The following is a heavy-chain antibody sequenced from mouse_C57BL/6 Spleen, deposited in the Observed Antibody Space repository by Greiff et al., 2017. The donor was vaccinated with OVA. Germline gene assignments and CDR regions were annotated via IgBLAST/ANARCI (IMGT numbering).Heavy chain of an antibody. CDR3: AKRPGYDDWYFDV. D-gene: IGHD2-2*01. Sequence: VQLVESGPGLVAPSQSLSITCTASGFSLTSYGVDWVRQLPGQGLEWLGVIWGGGSTNYNSALMSRLSISKDNSKSQVFLKMNSLRTDDTAMYDCAKRPGYDDWYFDVWGTGTTVTVSS. V-gene: IGHV2-9*01. CDR1: GFSLTSYG. J-gene: IGHJ1*03. CDR2: IWGGGST.